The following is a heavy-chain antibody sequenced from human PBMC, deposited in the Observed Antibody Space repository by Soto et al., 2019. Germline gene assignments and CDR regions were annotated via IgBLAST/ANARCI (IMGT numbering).Heavy chain of an antibody. J-gene: IGHJ6*03. Sequence: GGSLRLSCAASGFTFSRYALGWVRPGPGKGLEWVSSISGSGGSTYYAASVKGRFTISRDNSKNTLYLQMNSLRAEDTAVYYCAKDGKRFLEWLFPDRYYYMDVWGKGTTVTVSS. CDR3: AKDGKRFLEWLFPDRYYYMDV. D-gene: IGHD3-3*01. V-gene: IGHV3-23*01. CDR1: GFTFSRYA. CDR2: ISGSGGST.